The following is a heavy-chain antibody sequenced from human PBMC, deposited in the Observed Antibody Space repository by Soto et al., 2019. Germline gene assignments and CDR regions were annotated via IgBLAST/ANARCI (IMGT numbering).Heavy chain of an antibody. CDR2: IGGTGSKT. Sequence: AGSLRLSCAASGFTFSNYVMSWVRQAPGKGLEWVSSIGGTGSKTYYADSMKGRFTISRDNPKKTLYLQTNSLRAEDTAVYYCAKRDTSGWYYFDSWGQGTQVTVSS. V-gene: IGHV3-23*01. D-gene: IGHD6-19*01. CDR3: AKRDTSGWYYFDS. CDR1: GFTFSNYV. J-gene: IGHJ4*02.